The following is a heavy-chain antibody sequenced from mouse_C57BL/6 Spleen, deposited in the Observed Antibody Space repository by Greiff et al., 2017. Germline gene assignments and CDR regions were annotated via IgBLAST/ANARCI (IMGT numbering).Heavy chain of an antibody. CDR2: IYPGDGDT. D-gene: IGHD2-4*01. CDR1: GYAFSSSW. V-gene: IGHV1-82*01. Sequence: QVQLQQSGPELVKPGASVKISCKASGYAFSSSWMNWVKQRPGKGLEWIGRIYPGDGDTNYNGKFKGKATLTADKSSSTAYMQLSSLTSEDSAVYFCARYGYDYGDFDYWGQGTTLTVSS. CDR3: ARYGYDYGDFDY. J-gene: IGHJ2*01.